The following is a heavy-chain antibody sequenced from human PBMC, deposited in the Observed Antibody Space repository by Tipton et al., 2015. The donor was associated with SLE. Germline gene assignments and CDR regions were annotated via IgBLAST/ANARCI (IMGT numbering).Heavy chain of an antibody. Sequence: SLRLSCAASGFTFSNAWMSWVRQAPGKGLEWVGRIKSKTDGGTTDYAAPVKGRFTISRDDSKNTLYLQMNSLKTEDTAVYYCTTDPVVVVPAAMGPCGQGTLVPVSS. CDR2: IKSKTDGGTT. D-gene: IGHD2-2*01. CDR3: TTDPVVVVPAAMGP. J-gene: IGHJ5*02. CDR1: GFTFSNAW. V-gene: IGHV3-15*01.